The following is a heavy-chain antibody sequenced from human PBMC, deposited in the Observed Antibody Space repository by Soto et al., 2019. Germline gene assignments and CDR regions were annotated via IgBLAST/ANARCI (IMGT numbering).Heavy chain of an antibody. CDR3: ARVRYYDSSGYYGFDY. J-gene: IGHJ4*02. Sequence: EVQPVESGGGLVKPGGSLRLSCAASGFTFSSYSMNWVRQAPGKGLEWVSSISSSSSYIYYADSVKGRFTISRDNAKNSLYLQMNSLRAEDTAVYYCARVRYYDSSGYYGFDYWGQGTLVTVSS. CDR1: GFTFSSYS. V-gene: IGHV3-21*01. D-gene: IGHD3-22*01. CDR2: ISSSSSYI.